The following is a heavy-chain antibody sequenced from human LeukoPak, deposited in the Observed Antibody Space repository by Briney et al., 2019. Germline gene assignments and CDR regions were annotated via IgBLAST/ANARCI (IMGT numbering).Heavy chain of an antibody. D-gene: IGHD1-26*01. CDR1: GFTFSSYS. CDR2: ITTRSAT. Sequence: GGSLRLSCAASGFTFSSYSMNWVRQAPGKGLEWVSYITTRSATYYTDSVKGRFTISRDNAKDSVYLQMNSLRADDTAVYYCARVRGADLQYYYMDVWGKGTTVTVSS. CDR3: ARVRGADLQYYYMDV. J-gene: IGHJ6*03. V-gene: IGHV3-48*01.